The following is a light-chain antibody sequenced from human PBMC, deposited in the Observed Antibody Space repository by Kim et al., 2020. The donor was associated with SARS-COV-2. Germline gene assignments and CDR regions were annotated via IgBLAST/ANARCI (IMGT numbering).Light chain of an antibody. CDR1: QSVSSN. V-gene: IGKV3-15*01. J-gene: IGKJ1*01. CDR2: GAS. Sequence: EIVMTRSPATLSVSPGERATLSCRASQSVSSNFAWYQQKPGQGPRLLIYGASTRATGIPARFSGSGSGTEFTLTISSLQSEDFAVYYCQRYNNWPQTFVPGTK. CDR3: QRYNNWPQT.